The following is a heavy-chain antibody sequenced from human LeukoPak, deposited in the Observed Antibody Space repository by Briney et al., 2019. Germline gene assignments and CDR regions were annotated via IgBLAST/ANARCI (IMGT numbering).Heavy chain of an antibody. J-gene: IGHJ4*02. CDR1: GGSISSNY. V-gene: IGHV4-4*07. D-gene: IGHD3-10*01. CDR2: IYSSGST. Sequence: SETLSLTCTVSGGSISSNYWSWIRQPAGKGLEWIGRIYSSGSTNYNAALKSRVTMSVDSSRNQFSLKLSSVTAADTAVYYCARASSGTYYTFDYRGQGTLVTVSS. CDR3: ARASSGTYYTFDY.